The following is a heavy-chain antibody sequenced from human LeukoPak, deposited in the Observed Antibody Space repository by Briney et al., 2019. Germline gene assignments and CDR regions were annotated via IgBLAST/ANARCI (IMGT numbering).Heavy chain of an antibody. V-gene: IGHV3-11*01. J-gene: IGHJ4*01. CDR1: GFTFSDYY. Sequence: GGSLRLSCAASGFTFSDYYMSWVRQAPGKGLEWVSYISSSGSTIYYADSVKGRFTISRNSAKNSLYLQMNSLSAEDTAVHYCARVSGGSVDYCGQGTLVTVSS. CDR3: ARVSGGSVDY. D-gene: IGHD3-10*01. CDR2: ISSSGSTI.